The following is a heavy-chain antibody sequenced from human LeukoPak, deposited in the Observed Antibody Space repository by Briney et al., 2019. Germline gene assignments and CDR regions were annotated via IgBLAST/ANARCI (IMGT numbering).Heavy chain of an antibody. CDR1: GFTFSSYA. Sequence: GRTLRLSCAASGFTFSSYAMRWVRQAPGKGLEWVAIISYDGSNKYYADSLKGRFTISRDNSKNTLYLQMNSLRAADTAVYYCARGLALSGMYSHFDYWGQGTLVTVSS. CDR2: ISYDGSNK. V-gene: IGHV3-30*04. CDR3: ARGLALSGMYSHFDY. J-gene: IGHJ4*02. D-gene: IGHD1-26*01.